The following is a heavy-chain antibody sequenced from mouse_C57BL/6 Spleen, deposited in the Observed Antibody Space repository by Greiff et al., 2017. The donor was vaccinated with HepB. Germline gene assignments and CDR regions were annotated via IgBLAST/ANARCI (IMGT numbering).Heavy chain of an antibody. CDR3: ARRGITTASRYFDV. CDR2: IYPGDGDT. Sequence: VQGVESGPELVKPGASVKISCKASGYAFSSSWKNWVKQRPGKGLEWIGRIYPGDGDTNYNGKFKGKATLTADKSSSTAYMQLSSLTSEDSAVYFCARRGITTASRYFDVWGTGTTVTVSS. V-gene: IGHV1-82*01. D-gene: IGHD1-2*01. CDR1: GYAFSSSW. J-gene: IGHJ1*03.